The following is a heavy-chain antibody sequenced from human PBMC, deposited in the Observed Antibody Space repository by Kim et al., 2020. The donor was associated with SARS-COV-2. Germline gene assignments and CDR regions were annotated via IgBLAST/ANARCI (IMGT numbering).Heavy chain of an antibody. CDR2: ITWNSVTI. CDR1: GFSFDDYA. V-gene: IGHV3-9*01. CDR3: AKDIKPSTIFPNGMDV. D-gene: IGHD3-9*01. Sequence: GGSLRLSCAASGFSFDDYAMHWVRQAPGKGLEWVSSITWNSVTIGYADSVKGRFTISRDNAKNSLYLQMNSLRAEDTALYYCAKDIKPSTIFPNGMDVWGQGTTVTVSS. J-gene: IGHJ6*02.